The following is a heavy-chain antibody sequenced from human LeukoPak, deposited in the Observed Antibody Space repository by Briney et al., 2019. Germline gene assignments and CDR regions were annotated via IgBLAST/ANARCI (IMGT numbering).Heavy chain of an antibody. CDR2: IYHSGST. D-gene: IGHD3-10*01. Sequence: SETLSLTCAVSGGSISSSNWWSWVRQPPGKGLEWIGEIYHSGSTNYNPSLKSRVTISVDTSKNQFSLKLSSVTAADTAVYYCARLQPRLLWFGEFFNIWGQGTMVTVSS. V-gene: IGHV4-4*02. CDR3: ARLQPRLLWFGEFFNI. J-gene: IGHJ3*02. CDR1: GGSISSSNW.